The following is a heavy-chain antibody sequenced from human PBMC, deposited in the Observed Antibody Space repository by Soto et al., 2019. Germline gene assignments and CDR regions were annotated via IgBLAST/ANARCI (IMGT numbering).Heavy chain of an antibody. V-gene: IGHV4-34*01. D-gene: IGHD3-16*01. Sequence: SETLSLTCAVYGGSFSGYYWSWIRQPPGKGLEWIGEINHSGSTNYNPSLKSRVTISVDTSKNQFSLKLSSVTAADTAVYYCAPRGGNWFDPWGQGTLVTSPQ. CDR2: INHSGST. CDR3: APRGGNWFDP. CDR1: GGSFSGYY. J-gene: IGHJ5*02.